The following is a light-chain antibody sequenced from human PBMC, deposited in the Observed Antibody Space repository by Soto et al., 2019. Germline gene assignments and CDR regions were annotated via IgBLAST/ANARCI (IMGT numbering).Light chain of an antibody. Sequence: QSALTQPRSVSGSPGQSVTISCTGTSIDVGGYNYVSWYQQHPGKAPKLMIYDVSKRPSGVPDRFSGSKSGNTASLTISGLQAEDEADYYCCSYAGNYYVFGTGTKVTVL. J-gene: IGLJ1*01. CDR1: SIDVGGYNY. CDR2: DVS. V-gene: IGLV2-11*01. CDR3: CSYAGNYYV.